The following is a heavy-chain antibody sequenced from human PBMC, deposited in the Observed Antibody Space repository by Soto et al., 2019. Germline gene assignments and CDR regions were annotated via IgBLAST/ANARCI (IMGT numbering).Heavy chain of an antibody. Sequence: GASVKVSCKASGYTFTSYGMSWVRQAPGQGLEWMGWISAYNGNTNYAQKLQGRVTMTTDTSTSTAYMELRSLRSDDTAVYYCASYWSYVRSFDIWGQGTMVTVSS. J-gene: IGHJ3*02. CDR1: GYTFTSYG. CDR3: ASYWSYVRSFDI. CDR2: ISAYNGNT. D-gene: IGHD1-26*01. V-gene: IGHV1-18*01.